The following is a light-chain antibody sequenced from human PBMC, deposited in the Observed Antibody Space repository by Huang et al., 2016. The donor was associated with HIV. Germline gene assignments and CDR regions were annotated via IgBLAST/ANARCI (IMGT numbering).Light chain of an antibody. Sequence: DIVVTQSPDSLALSLGERAVINCTSSQSVLYSSNTKNYLNWYQLKSGQPPKLLIYWASTRESGVPDRFSGSGSVTDFTLTISNLQAEDVAVYYCHQYYKTPQTFGQGTKV. J-gene: IGKJ1*01. CDR2: WAS. V-gene: IGKV4-1*01. CDR1: QSVLYSSNTKNY. CDR3: HQYYKTPQT.